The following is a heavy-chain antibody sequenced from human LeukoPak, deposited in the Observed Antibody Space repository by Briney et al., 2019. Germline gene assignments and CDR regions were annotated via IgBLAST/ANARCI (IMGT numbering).Heavy chain of an antibody. CDR2: ISGSGGST. CDR1: GFTFSNYA. CDR3: AKATGNLGN. J-gene: IGHJ4*02. V-gene: IGHV3-23*01. D-gene: IGHD1-1*01. Sequence: GGTLRLSCAASGFTFSNYAMNWVRQAPGKGLEWVSAISGSGGSTYYADSVKGRFTISRDNSKSTLYLQMISLTVEDTAKYYCAKATGNLGNWGQGTLVTVSS.